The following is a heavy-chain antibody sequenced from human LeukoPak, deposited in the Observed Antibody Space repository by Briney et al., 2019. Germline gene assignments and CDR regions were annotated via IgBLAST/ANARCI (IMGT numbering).Heavy chain of an antibody. D-gene: IGHD3/OR15-3a*01. Sequence: GGSLRLSCAASGFTFSTYAMAWVRQIPGKGLEWVSGISGSGTGTYYADSVKGRFIISRDNSRDTLFLQADNVRVEDTATYYCAKGPHFDFWTGYHNYFDPWGQGTLVIVSS. J-gene: IGHJ5*02. V-gene: IGHV3-23*01. CDR1: GFTFSTYA. CDR2: ISGSGTGT. CDR3: AKGPHFDFWTGYHNYFDP.